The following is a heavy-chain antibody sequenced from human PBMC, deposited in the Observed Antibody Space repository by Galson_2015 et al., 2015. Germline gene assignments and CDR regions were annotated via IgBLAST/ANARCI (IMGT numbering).Heavy chain of an antibody. CDR2: ISYDGSNK. J-gene: IGHJ6*02. CDR3: ARDSLKRGNYYYGMDV. V-gene: IGHV3-30-3*01. Sequence: SLRLSCAASGFTFSSYAMHWVRQAPGKGLEWVAVISYDGSNKYYADSAKGRFTISRDNSKNTLYLQMNSLRAEDTAVYYCARDSLKRGNYYYGMDVWGQGTTVTVSS. CDR1: GFTFSSYA. D-gene: IGHD3-16*01.